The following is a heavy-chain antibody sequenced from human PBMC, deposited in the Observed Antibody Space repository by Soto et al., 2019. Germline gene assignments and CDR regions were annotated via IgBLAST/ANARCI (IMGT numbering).Heavy chain of an antibody. J-gene: IGHJ6*02. CDR1: GFTFSDYY. V-gene: IGHV3-11*01. CDR2: ISSSGSTI. D-gene: IGHD6-13*01. CDR3: ARATSSSWSYYYYYGMDV. Sequence: VGSLRLSCAASGFTFSDYYMSWIRQAPGKGLEWVSYISSSGSTIYYADSVKGRFTISRDNAKNSLYLQMNSLRAEDTAVYYCARATSSSWSYYYYYGMDVWGQGTTVTVSS.